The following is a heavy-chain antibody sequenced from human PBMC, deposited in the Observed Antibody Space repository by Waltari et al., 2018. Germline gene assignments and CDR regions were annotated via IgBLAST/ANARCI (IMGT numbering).Heavy chain of an antibody. CDR3: ATEDTLMGAGSGQTPAFDF. CDR2: INPRTGGT. Sequence: QVQLVQSAAEVKKPGASVKVSCKASGYSFTAYHINWVRQAPGQGLEWLGWINPRTGGTHFAQKCQGRVTMTRDTSTTTADLELSRLTSDDTAVYYCATEDTLMGAGSGQTPAFDFWGQGALVTVSS. J-gene: IGHJ4*02. V-gene: IGHV1-2*02. CDR1: GYSFTAYH. D-gene: IGHD1-26*01.